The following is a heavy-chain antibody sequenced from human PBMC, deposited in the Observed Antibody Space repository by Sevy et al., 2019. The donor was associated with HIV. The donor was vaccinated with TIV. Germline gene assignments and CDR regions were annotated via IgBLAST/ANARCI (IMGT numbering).Heavy chain of an antibody. CDR3: ARVRHNYGSYYFDY. D-gene: IGHD3-10*01. CDR2: ISSRGSHI. J-gene: IGHJ4*02. CDR1: TFTFSDYY. Sequence: GGSLRLSCAASTFTFSDYYMTWIRQAPGKGLESVSYISSRGSHIYYADSVKGRFTISRDNAKNSLYLQMNSLRAEDTAVYYCARVRHNYGSYYFDYWGQGTLVTVSS. V-gene: IGHV3-11*01.